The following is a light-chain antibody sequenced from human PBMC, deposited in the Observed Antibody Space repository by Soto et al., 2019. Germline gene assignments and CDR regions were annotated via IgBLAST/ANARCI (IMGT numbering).Light chain of an antibody. CDR2: GAS. CDR3: QQNGDSPMYT. V-gene: IGKV3-20*01. J-gene: IGKJ2*01. CDR1: QSVSSSH. Sequence: EIVLTQSPGTLSSSPGERATLSCRASQSVSSSHLAWYQQKPGQAPRLLIYGASSRATGIPDRFSGSGSGIDFTLTISRLEPEDFAVYFCQQNGDSPMYTFGQGTKLEI.